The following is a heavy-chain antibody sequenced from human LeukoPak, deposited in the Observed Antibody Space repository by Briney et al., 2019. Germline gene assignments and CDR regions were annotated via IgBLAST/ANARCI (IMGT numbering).Heavy chain of an antibody. Sequence: SETLSLTCAVYGGSFSGYYWSWIRQPPGKGLEWIGKINHSGSTNYNPSLKSRVTISVDTSKNQFSLKLSSVTAADTAVYYCARGVEMATITVWFDPWGQGTLVTVSS. CDR3: ARGVEMATITVWFDP. D-gene: IGHD5-24*01. V-gene: IGHV4-34*01. J-gene: IGHJ5*02. CDR1: GGSFSGYY. CDR2: INHSGST.